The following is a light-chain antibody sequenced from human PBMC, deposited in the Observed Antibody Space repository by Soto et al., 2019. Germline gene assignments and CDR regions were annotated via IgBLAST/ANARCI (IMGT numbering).Light chain of an antibody. Sequence: QSVLTQPPSVSAAPGQKVTISCSGSSSNIGNNYVSWYQQLPGTAPKLLIYGNNKRPSGIPDRFSGSKSGTSATLGITGLQTGDEADYYCGTWDSSLSAGGEVFGGGTKLTVL. CDR2: GNN. J-gene: IGLJ2*01. V-gene: IGLV1-51*01. CDR3: GTWDSSLSAGGEV. CDR1: SSNIGNNY.